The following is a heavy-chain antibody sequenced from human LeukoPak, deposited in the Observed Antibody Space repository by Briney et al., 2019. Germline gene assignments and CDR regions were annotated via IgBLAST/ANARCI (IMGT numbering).Heavy chain of an antibody. D-gene: IGHD2/OR15-2a*01. CDR2: IHPSGSI. V-gene: IGHV4-61*02. Sequence: PPETLSLTCTVSGGSISSGGSYWSWIRQPAGKELEWIGRIHPSGSISYNPSLVSRVTISLDTSKNQFSLKLSSVTAADTAVYYCARGHCYSTHCSRGIWFDPWGQGSLVTVSS. CDR3: ARGHCYSTHCSRGIWFDP. J-gene: IGHJ5*02. CDR1: GGSISSGGSY.